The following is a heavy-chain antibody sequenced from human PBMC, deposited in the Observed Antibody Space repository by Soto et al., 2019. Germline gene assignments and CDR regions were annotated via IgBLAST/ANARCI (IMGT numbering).Heavy chain of an antibody. V-gene: IGHV3-53*02. CDR3: ARRGAVTGRATLDY. CDR1: GFTVSNNY. D-gene: IGHD6-19*01. CDR2: IDSGGGT. Sequence: EVQLVETGGGLIQPGGSLRLSCAASGFTVSNNYMSWVRQAPGKGLEWVSVIDSGGGTYYSDSVKGRFTISRDNSKNTLYLQMKSLRAEDTAVYYCARRGAVTGRATLDYWGQGTLVTVSS. J-gene: IGHJ4*02.